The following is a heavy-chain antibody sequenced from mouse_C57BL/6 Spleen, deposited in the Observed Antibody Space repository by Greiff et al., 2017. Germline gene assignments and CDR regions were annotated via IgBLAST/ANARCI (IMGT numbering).Heavy chain of an antibody. CDR2: IYPGDGDT. CDR1: GYAFSSSW. Sequence: QVQLQQSGPDLVKPGASLKISCKASGYAFSSSWMNWVKQRPGKGLEWIGRIYPGDGDTNYNGKFKGKATLTADKSSSTAYMQLSSLTSEDSAVYFCARGYVYAMDYWGQGTSVTVSS. J-gene: IGHJ4*01. D-gene: IGHD1-1*02. V-gene: IGHV1-82*01. CDR3: ARGYVYAMDY.